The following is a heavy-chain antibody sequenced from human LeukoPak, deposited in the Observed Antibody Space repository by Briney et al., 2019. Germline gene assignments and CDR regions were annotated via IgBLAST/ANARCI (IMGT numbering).Heavy chain of an antibody. V-gene: IGHV3-7*01. J-gene: IGHJ4*02. Sequence: GGSLRLSCAASGFTFSNYWMSWVRQAPGKGPEWVANIRQRGSDKYYVDSVKGRFTISRDNAENSLYLQVNSLRAEDTAVYYCARGRYGGNSYYFDYWGQGTLVTVSS. D-gene: IGHD4-23*01. CDR1: GFTFSNYW. CDR3: ARGRYGGNSYYFDY. CDR2: IRQRGSDK.